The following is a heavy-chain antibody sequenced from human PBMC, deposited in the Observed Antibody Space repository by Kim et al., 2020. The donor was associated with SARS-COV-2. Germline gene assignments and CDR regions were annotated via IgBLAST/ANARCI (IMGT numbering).Heavy chain of an antibody. CDR1: GFTVSSNY. J-gene: IGHJ3*01. D-gene: IGHD1-1*01. CDR2: IYSGGST. V-gene: IGHV3-66*01. Sequence: GGSLRLSCAASGFTVSSNYMSWVRQAPGKGLEWVSVIYSGGSTYYADSVKGRFTISRDNSKNTLYLQMNSLRAEDTAVYYCARDDELERLGVFDVWGQGTMVTVSS. CDR3: ARDDELERLGVFDV.